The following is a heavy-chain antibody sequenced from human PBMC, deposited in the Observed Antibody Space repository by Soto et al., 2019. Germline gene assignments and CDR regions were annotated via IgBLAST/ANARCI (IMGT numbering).Heavy chain of an antibody. J-gene: IGHJ4*02. CDR3: VTATYFSDSSGYTRCLDY. Sequence: GGTLRLSCAVSGFTLSDHYIDWVRQAPGKGLEWVGRSRDKPQGYSTAYAASVKGRFTTSRDESKNSAYLQMNSLQTEDTAVYYCVTATYFSDSSGYTRCLDYWGQGTLVTVSS. CDR1: GFTLSDHY. CDR2: SRDKPQGYST. V-gene: IGHV3-72*01. D-gene: IGHD3-22*01.